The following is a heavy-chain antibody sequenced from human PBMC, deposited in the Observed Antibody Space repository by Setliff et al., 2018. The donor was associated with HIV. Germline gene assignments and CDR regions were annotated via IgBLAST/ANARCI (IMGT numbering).Heavy chain of an antibody. CDR3: ASLGESGYDYRGYFDF. CDR2: VYYTGGT. D-gene: IGHD5-12*01. CDR1: GGSISDKSYY. J-gene: IGHJ4*02. Sequence: PSETLSLTCTVSGGSISDKSYYWGWIRQPPGKGLEWIANVYYTGGTYYNPSLQSRATISVDTSQNQFSIKLNSVTAADSALYFCASLGESGYDYRGYFDFWGQGKLVTVSS. V-gene: IGHV4-39*07.